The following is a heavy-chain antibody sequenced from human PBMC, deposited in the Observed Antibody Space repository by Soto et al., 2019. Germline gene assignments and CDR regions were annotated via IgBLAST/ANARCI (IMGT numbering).Heavy chain of an antibody. Sequence: QVQLVQSGAEVKKPGASVKVSYVASGYTFTDHYIHWVRQAPGKGLEWMGWINPHSGDTIYAQKFQGRVTLTRDTSISTAYMELSRLISDDTAVYYCARGRTVNFYGMDVWGQGTTVTVSS. CDR2: INPHSGDT. CDR1: GYTFTDHY. J-gene: IGHJ6*02. D-gene: IGHD4-17*01. CDR3: ARGRTVNFYGMDV. V-gene: IGHV1-2*02.